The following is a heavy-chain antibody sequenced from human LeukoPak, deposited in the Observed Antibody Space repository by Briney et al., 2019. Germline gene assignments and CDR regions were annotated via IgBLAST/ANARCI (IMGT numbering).Heavy chain of an antibody. Sequence: GGSLRLSCAASEFTFRSFSMNWVRQSPGKGLEWVSYISGGSDTRYHADSLKGRFTISRDNAKNSLYLQMNSLRAEDTAVYYCARDVRSLMDVWGQGTTVTVS. CDR3: ARDVRSLMDV. CDR1: EFTFRSFS. D-gene: IGHD3-10*02. J-gene: IGHJ6*02. V-gene: IGHV3-48*01. CDR2: ISGGSDTR.